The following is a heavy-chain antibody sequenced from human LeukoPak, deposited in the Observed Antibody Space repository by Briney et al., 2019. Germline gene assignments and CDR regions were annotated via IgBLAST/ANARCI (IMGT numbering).Heavy chain of an antibody. CDR1: GFTFRRYW. J-gene: IGHJ4*02. CDR3: ARDAGTGFDY. Sequence: GGSLRLPCATSGFTFRRYWMTWVRQAPGKGLEWLANIKEDGSEKKYVDSVKGRFTISKDNAKNSVYLQMNSLRADDTAVYYCARDAGTGFDYWGQGTLVTVSS. CDR2: IKEDGSEK. D-gene: IGHD1-1*01. V-gene: IGHV3-7*01.